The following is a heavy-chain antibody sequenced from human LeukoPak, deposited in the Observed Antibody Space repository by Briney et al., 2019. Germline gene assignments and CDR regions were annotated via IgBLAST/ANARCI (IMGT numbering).Heavy chain of an antibody. J-gene: IGHJ4*02. Sequence: SETLSLTCTVSGGSTTSYYWSWIRQPPGKGLEWIGYIYYSGSTNYNPSLKSRVTISVDTSKNQFSLKLNSVTAADTAVYYCARTARFLGEFDSWGQGTLVTVSS. D-gene: IGHD3-10*01. CDR2: IYYSGST. CDR1: GGSTTSYY. CDR3: ARTARFLGEFDS. V-gene: IGHV4-59*01.